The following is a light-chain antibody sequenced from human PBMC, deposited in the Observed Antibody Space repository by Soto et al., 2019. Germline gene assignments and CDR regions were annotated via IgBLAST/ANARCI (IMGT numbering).Light chain of an antibody. CDR3: QHYGSSPPQT. V-gene: IGKV3-20*01. CDR1: QSVSSSY. Sequence: EVVLTQSPGTLSLSPGERATLSCRTSQSVSSSYLAGYQQKPGQAPRLLIYGAYSRATGLPDRFSGSGSGTAFTLTISRLEPEDFAVYYCQHYGSSPPQTLRQGTTVDTK. J-gene: IGKJ2*01. CDR2: GAY.